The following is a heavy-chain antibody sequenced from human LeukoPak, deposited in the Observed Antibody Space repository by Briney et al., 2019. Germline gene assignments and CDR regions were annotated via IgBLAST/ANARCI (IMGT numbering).Heavy chain of an antibody. V-gene: IGHV4-59*01. J-gene: IGHJ4*02. Sequence: SETLSLTCTVSGGSITSYYWSSIRQPPGKGRECIGYIYYTGRTNHNPPLKSRVTISGDASKNQLSLELRSVAAADTGGDYWAGIGGYYYDQTGRGPFDYWGQGTLVTVSS. CDR2: IYYTGRT. D-gene: IGHD3-22*01. CDR1: GGSITSYY. CDR3: AGIGGYYYDQTGRGPFDY.